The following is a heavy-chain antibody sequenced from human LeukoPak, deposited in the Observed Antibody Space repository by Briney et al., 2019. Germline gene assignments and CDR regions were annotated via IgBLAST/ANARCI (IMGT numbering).Heavy chain of an antibody. CDR3: ASPRGYCGGDCYSGYYYMDV. Sequence: SVKVSCKASGGTFSSYAISWVRQAPGQGLEWMGGISPIFGTANYAQKFQGRVTITADESTSTAYMELSSLRSEDTAVYYCASPRGYCGGDCYSGYYYMDVWGKGTTVTVSS. CDR1: GGTFSSYA. CDR2: ISPIFGTA. V-gene: IGHV1-69*13. D-gene: IGHD2-21*01. J-gene: IGHJ6*03.